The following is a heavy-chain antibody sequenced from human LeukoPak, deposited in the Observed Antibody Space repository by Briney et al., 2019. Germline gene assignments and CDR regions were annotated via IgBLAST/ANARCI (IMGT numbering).Heavy chain of an antibody. D-gene: IGHD6-6*01. J-gene: IGHJ6*03. V-gene: IGHV3-33*01. CDR2: IWYDGSNK. CDR1: GFTFSSYG. Sequence: PGGSLRLSCAASGFTFSSYGMHWVRQAPGKGLEWVAVIWYDGSNKYYADSVKGRFTISRDNSKNTLYLQMNSLRAEDTAVYYCARAPQTNIAARPAFYYYYMDVWGKGTTVTVSS. CDR3: ARAPQTNIAARPAFYYYYMDV.